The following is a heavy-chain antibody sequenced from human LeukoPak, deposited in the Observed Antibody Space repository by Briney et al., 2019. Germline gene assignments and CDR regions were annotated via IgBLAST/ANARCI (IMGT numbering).Heavy chain of an antibody. Sequence: GGSLRLSCAASGFTFSSYSMNWVRQASGKGLEWVSSISSSSSYIYYADSVKGRFTISRDNAKNSLYLQMNSLRAEDTAVYHCARLKTPSIAVALDWFDPWGQGSLVTVSS. CDR1: GFTFSSYS. CDR2: ISSSSSYI. CDR3: ARLKTPSIAVALDWFDP. J-gene: IGHJ5*02. V-gene: IGHV3-21*01. D-gene: IGHD6-19*01.